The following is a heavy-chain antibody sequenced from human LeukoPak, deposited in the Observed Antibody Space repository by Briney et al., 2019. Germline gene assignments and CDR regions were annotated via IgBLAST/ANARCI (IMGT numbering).Heavy chain of an antibody. CDR2: ISYDGSNK. CDR1: GFTFNTYA. D-gene: IGHD3-10*01. V-gene: IGHV3-30*04. J-gene: IGHJ6*03. CDR3: VRVVGKMVRGIIGRTSDYYYYYYMDV. Sequence: GGSLRLSCAASGFTFNTYAMHWVRQAPGKGLEWVAVISYDGSNKYYADSVKGRFTISRVNSKNTLYLQMNSLRAEDTAVYYCVRVVGKMVRGIIGRTSDYYYYYYMDVWGKGTTVTISS.